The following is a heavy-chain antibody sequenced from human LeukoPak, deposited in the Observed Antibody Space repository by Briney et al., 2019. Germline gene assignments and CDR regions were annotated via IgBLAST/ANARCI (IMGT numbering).Heavy chain of an antibody. CDR3: ARDGGSYQGFDY. D-gene: IGHD1-26*01. Sequence: ASVKVSCKASGYTFTTYPIHWVRQAPGQRLEWMGWINTGNANTKYSQKFQGRLTFTRDTSANTAYMELRSLRSDDTAVYYCARDGGSYQGFDYWGQGTLVTVSS. V-gene: IGHV1-3*04. CDR1: GYTFTTYP. J-gene: IGHJ4*02. CDR2: INTGNANT.